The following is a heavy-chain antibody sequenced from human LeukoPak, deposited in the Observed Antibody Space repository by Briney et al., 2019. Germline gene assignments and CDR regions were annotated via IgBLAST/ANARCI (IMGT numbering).Heavy chain of an antibody. CDR1: GFTVSSNY. D-gene: IGHD6-13*01. CDR2: IYSGGST. Sequence: SGGSLRLSCAASGFTVSSNYMNWVRQAPGKGLEWVSVIYSGGSTYYSDSVKGRFTISRDNSKNTLYLQMNSLRAEDTAVYYCARGGSSNWDFDYWGQGTLVTVSS. CDR3: ARGGSSNWDFDY. V-gene: IGHV3-66*01. J-gene: IGHJ4*02.